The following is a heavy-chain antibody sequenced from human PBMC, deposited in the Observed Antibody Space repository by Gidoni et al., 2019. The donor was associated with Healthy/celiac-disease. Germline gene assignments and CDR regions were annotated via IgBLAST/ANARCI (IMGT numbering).Heavy chain of an antibody. CDR3: ARDYYDSSGYYYFFQVD. J-gene: IGHJ4*02. CDR2: IKQDGSEK. Sequence: EVQLVESGGGLVQPGGSLRLSCAASRFTFSSYWMSWVRQAPGKGLEWVANIKQDGSEKYYVDSVKGRFTISRDNAKNSLYLQMNSLRAEDTAVYYCARDYYDSSGYYYFFQVDWGQGTLVTVSS. D-gene: IGHD3-22*01. CDR1: RFTFSSYW. V-gene: IGHV3-7*01.